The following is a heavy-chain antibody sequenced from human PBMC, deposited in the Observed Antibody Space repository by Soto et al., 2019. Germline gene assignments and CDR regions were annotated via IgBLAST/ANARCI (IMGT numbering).Heavy chain of an antibody. Sequence: ASVKVSCKASGYTFTGYYIHWVRQAPGQGLEWMGWINPNSGDTYLAQRFQGRVTMNRDTSIGTAYMELRGLTSDHNAEYFCAKGGPIVAAGTRVYLYNAMDVWGQGTTVTVSS. CDR3: AKGGPIVAAGTRVYLYNAMDV. V-gene: IGHV1-2*02. D-gene: IGHD1-26*01. CDR2: INPNSGDT. CDR1: GYTFTGYY. J-gene: IGHJ6*02.